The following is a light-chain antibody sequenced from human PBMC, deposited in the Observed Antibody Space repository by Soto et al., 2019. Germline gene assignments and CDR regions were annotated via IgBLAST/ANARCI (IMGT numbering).Light chain of an antibody. CDR1: SSDVGGYNY. J-gene: IGLJ1*01. Sequence: LTQPPSASGSPGQSVTISCTGTSSDVGGYNYVSWYQQHPGKAPKLMIYEVSKRPSGVPDRFSGSKSGNTASLTISGLQAEDEADYYCTSNTSSSSYVFGTGTKVTVL. CDR2: EVS. CDR3: TSNTSSSSYV. V-gene: IGLV2-8*01.